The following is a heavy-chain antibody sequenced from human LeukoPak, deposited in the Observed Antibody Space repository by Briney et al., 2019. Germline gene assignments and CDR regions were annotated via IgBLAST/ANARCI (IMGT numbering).Heavy chain of an antibody. D-gene: IGHD7-27*01. CDR3: SRNGDFIYMDV. V-gene: IGHV4-59*08. CDR2: IYFSGTT. J-gene: IGHJ6*03. CDR1: GGSISSYY. Sequence: ETPCLTCTVCGGSISSYYGSWIRHRPGAVLGRIGYIYFSGTTNYNPSLKSRVSISVDMSKNQFSLILSSVTAADTAVYYCSRNGDFIYMDVWGKGTTVTVSS.